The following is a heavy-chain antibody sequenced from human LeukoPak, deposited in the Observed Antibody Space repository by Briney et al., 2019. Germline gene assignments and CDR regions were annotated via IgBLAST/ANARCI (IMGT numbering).Heavy chain of an antibody. Sequence: SETLSLTCTVSGGSISSGGYYWGWIRQPPGKGLEWIGSIYYSGSTYYNPSLKSRVTISVDTSKNQFSLKLSSVTAADTAVYYCARNPYSYGSPFDYWGQGTLVTVSS. CDR1: GGSISSGGYY. CDR2: IYYSGST. J-gene: IGHJ4*02. D-gene: IGHD5-18*01. CDR3: ARNPYSYGSPFDY. V-gene: IGHV4-39*07.